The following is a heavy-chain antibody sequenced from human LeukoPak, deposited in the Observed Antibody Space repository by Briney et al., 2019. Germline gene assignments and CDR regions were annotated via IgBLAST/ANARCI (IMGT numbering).Heavy chain of an antibody. V-gene: IGHV4-30-4*01. Sequence: PSETLSLTCTVSGASVNSGDYYWSWIRRPPGTGLEWIGYIYYSGSTYYNPSLKSRVSISVDTSKNQFSLKLSSVTAADTAVYYCARDLRYTVTTLDVWGQGTTVTVSS. CDR2: IYYSGST. CDR3: ARDLRYTVTTLDV. CDR1: GASVNSGDYY. D-gene: IGHD4-17*01. J-gene: IGHJ6*02.